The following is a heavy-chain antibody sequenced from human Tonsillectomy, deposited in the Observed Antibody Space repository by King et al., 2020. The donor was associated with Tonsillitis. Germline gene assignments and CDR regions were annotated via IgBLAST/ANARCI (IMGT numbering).Heavy chain of an antibody. CDR2: IKQDGSEK. CDR1: GFTFSSYW. V-gene: IGHV3-7*03. Sequence: VQLVESGGGLVQPGGSLRLSCAASGFTFSSYWMSWVRQAPGKGLEWVANIKQDGSEKYYVDSVKGRFTISRDNAKNPLYLQMNSLRAEDTAVYYCARDSYGDYYYGMDVWGQGTTVTVSS. CDR3: ARDSYGDYYYGMDV. J-gene: IGHJ6*02. D-gene: IGHD4-17*01.